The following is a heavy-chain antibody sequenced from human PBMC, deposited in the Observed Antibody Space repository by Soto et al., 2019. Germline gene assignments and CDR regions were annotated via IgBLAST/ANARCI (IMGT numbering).Heavy chain of an antibody. J-gene: IGHJ3*02. CDR3: ARDTRWLRNDAFDI. V-gene: IGHV4-39*07. D-gene: IGHD6-19*01. CDR2: IYYSGST. CDR1: GGSITSSSYY. Sequence: SETLSLTCTVSGGSITSSSYYWGWIRQPPGKGLEWIGSIYYSGSTYYNPSLKSRVTISVDTSKNQFSLKLSSVTAADTAVYYCARDTRWLRNDAFDIWGQGTMVTVSS.